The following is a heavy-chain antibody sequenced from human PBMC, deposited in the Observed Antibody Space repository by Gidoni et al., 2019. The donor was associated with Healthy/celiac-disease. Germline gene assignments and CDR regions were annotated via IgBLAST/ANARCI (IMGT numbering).Heavy chain of an antibody. CDR2: MRSKAYGGTT. Sequence: EVQLVESGGGLVQPGRSLRLSCTASGFTFGDYAMSWGREAPGKGLEWVGFMRSKAYGGTTEYAASVKGRFTISRDDSKSIADLQMNSLKTEDTAVYYCTTNRITMVQGVIITKNYWGQGTLVTVSS. CDR1: GFTFGDYA. CDR3: TTNRITMVQGVIITKNY. V-gene: IGHV3-49*04. J-gene: IGHJ4*02. D-gene: IGHD3-10*01.